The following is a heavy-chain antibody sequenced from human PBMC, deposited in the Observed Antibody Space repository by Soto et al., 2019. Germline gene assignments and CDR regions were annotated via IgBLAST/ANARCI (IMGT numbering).Heavy chain of an antibody. D-gene: IGHD2-8*01. CDR3: VRDLMHGAFDS. V-gene: IGHV3-21*01. Sequence: EVQLVESGGGLVKPGGSLRLSCAASGFTFSTYSMNWVRQATGKGLEWVASISSSSSFRYYADSLKGRFTISRDNAKSSLYLQMNSLRAEDTAVYYCVRDLMHGAFDSWGQGTLVTVSS. CDR1: GFTFSTYS. J-gene: IGHJ4*02. CDR2: ISSSSSFR.